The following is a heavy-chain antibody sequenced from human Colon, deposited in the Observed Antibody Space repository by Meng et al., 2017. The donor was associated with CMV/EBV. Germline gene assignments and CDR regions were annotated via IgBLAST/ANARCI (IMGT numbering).Heavy chain of an antibody. Sequence: SGPTLVKPTQTLTLTCTFSGFSFSTRGVGVGWIRQPPGKALEWLAIIYYNDDKRYSPSLRSRLTITKDTSKNQVVLTMTNMDPVDTATYYCAYRPVYAYSSAHFNYWGRGTLVTVSS. CDR3: AYRPVYAYSSAHFNY. J-gene: IGHJ4*02. D-gene: IGHD3-16*01. CDR2: IYYNDDK. V-gene: IGHV2-5*01. CDR1: GFSFSTRGVG.